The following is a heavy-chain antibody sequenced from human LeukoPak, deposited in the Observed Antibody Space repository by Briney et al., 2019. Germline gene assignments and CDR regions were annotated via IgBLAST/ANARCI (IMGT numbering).Heavy chain of an antibody. D-gene: IGHD6-19*01. CDR2: INPNSGGT. CDR1: GYTFTGYY. J-gene: IGHJ5*02. V-gene: IGHV1-2*02. CDR3: ARGSGWTRLNWFDP. Sequence: ASVKVSCKASGYTFTGYYIHWVRQAPGQGLEWMGWINPNSGGTNYVQRFQGRVTMTRDTSISTAYMELSRLRSDDTAVYYCARGSGWTRLNWFDPWGQGTLVTVSS.